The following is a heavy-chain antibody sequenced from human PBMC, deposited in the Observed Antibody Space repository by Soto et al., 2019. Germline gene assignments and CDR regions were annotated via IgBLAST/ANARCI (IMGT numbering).Heavy chain of an antibody. Sequence: VQLVQSGAQVKKPGASVKVSCKASGYTFDNYALHWVRQAPGRRLEWMGWIHAGDGYTKYSQSFQGRGTITRDTSESADHMDLRSMRSEDTAVDYCARVEYSGYDFKLAFEIWGQGTMVTVSS. CDR3: ARVEYSGYDFKLAFEI. J-gene: IGHJ3*02. CDR2: IHAGDGYT. CDR1: GYTFDNYA. D-gene: IGHD5-12*01. V-gene: IGHV1-3*01.